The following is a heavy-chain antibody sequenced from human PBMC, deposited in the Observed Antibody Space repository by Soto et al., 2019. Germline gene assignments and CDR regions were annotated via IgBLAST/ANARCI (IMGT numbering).Heavy chain of an antibody. CDR1: GFTFSSYG. CDR3: AKAPAVIVAPDY. Sequence: GVSLRLSCASSGFTFSSYGMHWFRQAPGKGLEWVAVISYDGSNKYYADSVKGRFTISRDNSKNTLYLQMNSLRAEDTAVYYCAKAPAVIVAPDYWRQGNLVTVSS. J-gene: IGHJ4*02. V-gene: IGHV3-30*18. CDR2: ISYDGSNK. D-gene: IGHD3-22*01.